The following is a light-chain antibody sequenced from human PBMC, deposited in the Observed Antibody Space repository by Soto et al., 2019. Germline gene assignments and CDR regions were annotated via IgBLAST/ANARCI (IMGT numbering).Light chain of an antibody. V-gene: IGKV3-20*01. CDR2: GAS. CDR1: QFVYNSQ. CDR3: QVHVPNPPVYT. J-gene: IGKJ2*01. Sequence: EIVLTQSPGTLSLSPGERATLSCRTSQFVYNSQLARYQQRSGHSPRLLIHGASSRAAGIPDRLTGSGSGTDFLLTGIRLEKEYFAVYYCQVHVPNPPVYTFGQGTKREIK.